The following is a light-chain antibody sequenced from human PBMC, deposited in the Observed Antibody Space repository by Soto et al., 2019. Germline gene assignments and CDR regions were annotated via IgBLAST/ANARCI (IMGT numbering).Light chain of an antibody. CDR2: EAS. CDR3: QHYNSYSEA. J-gene: IGKJ1*01. CDR1: QSIGSW. V-gene: IGKV1-5*03. Sequence: DIQMTHSLSTLSASVGDRVTITWRASQSIGSWLAWYQQKPGKAPKILIYEASTLKSGVPSRFSGSGSGTEFTLTISSLQPDDFATYYCQHYNSYSEAFGQGTKVDIK.